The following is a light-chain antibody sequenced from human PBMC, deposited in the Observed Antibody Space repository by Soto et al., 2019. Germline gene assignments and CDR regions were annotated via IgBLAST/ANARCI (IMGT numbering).Light chain of an antibody. CDR1: TSNIGSNT. J-gene: IGLJ2*01. CDR2: SNS. CDR3: AAWDDTLTGPV. V-gene: IGLV1-44*01. Sequence: QSVLTQPPSASGTPGQRVTISCSGSTSNIGSNTVNWYQHLPGTAPKLLIYSNSQRRPGALDRFSGSKSGTSASLAISGLQSEDEADYYCAAWDDTLTGPVFGGGTQLTVL.